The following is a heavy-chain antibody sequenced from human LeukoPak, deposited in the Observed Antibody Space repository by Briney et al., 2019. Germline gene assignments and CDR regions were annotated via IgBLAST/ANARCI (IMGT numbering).Heavy chain of an antibody. V-gene: IGHV4-34*01. CDR1: GGSFNGYC. CDR3: ARGPSSTSWKRFDY. CDR2: INHRGIT. J-gene: IGHJ4*02. D-gene: IGHD2-2*01. Sequence: SXTLSLTCAVYGGSFNGYCWSWIRQLPGKGLEWIGEINHRGITKYNPSLKRRVTLSADKSKKQFSLKLNSVTAADTAVYYCARGPSSTSWKRFDYWGQGTLVTVSS.